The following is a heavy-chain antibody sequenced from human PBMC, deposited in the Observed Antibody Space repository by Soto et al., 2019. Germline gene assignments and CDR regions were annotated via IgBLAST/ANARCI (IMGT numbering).Heavy chain of an antibody. J-gene: IGHJ4*02. Sequence: GGSLRLSCAASGFTFTTYGMHWVRQAPGKGLEWVAVISYDGTNKFYEDSVDGRFTISRDNSKNTLFLQMNSLRPEDTAVYYCARGTPYTTGWYYFDFWGQGTLVTVS. CDR1: GFTFTTYG. D-gene: IGHD6-19*01. V-gene: IGHV3-30*03. CDR3: ARGTPYTTGWYYFDF. CDR2: ISYDGTNK.